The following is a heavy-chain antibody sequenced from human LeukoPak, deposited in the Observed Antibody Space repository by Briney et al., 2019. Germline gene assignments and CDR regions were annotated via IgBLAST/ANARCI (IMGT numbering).Heavy chain of an antibody. D-gene: IGHD6-19*01. CDR1: GGTFSSYA. Sequence: GSSVKVSCKASGGTFSSYAISWVRQAPGQGLEWMGGIIPIFGTANYAQKFQGRVTITTDESTSTAYMELSSLRSEDTAVYYCALYSSGWDSRGYYYYMDVWGKGTTVTVSS. V-gene: IGHV1-69*05. CDR3: ALYSSGWDSRGYYYYMDV. CDR2: IIPIFGTA. J-gene: IGHJ6*03.